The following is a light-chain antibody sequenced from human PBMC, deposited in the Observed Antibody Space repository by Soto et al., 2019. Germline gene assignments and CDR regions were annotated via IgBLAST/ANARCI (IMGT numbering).Light chain of an antibody. Sequence: DIQMTQSPSTLSASVGXRXXITCRASQSISNWLAWYQHKPGNAPNLLIYKASSLRSGVPSRFSGSGSATEFTLTISSLQPDDFETYVCQRDNDKFGQGTKVEIK. CDR1: QSISNW. V-gene: IGKV1-5*03. CDR3: QRDNDK. J-gene: IGKJ1*01. CDR2: KAS.